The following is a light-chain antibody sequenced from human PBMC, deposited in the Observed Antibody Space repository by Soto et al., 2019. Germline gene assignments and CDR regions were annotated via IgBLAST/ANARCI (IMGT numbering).Light chain of an antibody. Sequence: QSALTQPASVSGSPGQAITISCTRTSSDVGSFNFVSWYQQHPGKVPKVLIYEVPKRPSGVSDRFSGSKSGNTASLTISGLQAEDEADYYCCSDAGRSSYVFGTGTKVTVL. CDR2: EVP. CDR1: SSDVGSFNF. V-gene: IGLV2-23*02. J-gene: IGLJ1*01. CDR3: CSDAGRSSYV.